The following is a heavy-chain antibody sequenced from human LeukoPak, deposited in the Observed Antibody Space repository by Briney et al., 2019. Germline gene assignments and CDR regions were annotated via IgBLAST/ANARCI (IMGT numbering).Heavy chain of an antibody. D-gene: IGHD3-22*01. V-gene: IGHV1-24*01. Sequence: ASVKVSCKVSGYTLTELSMHWVRQAPGKGLEWMGGFDPEDGETIYAQKFQGRVTMTEDTPTDTAYMELSSLRSEDTAVYYCARGGPYYDSSRANDLNYWGQGTLVTVSS. CDR2: FDPEDGET. CDR1: GYTLTELS. J-gene: IGHJ4*02. CDR3: ARGGPYYDSSRANDLNY.